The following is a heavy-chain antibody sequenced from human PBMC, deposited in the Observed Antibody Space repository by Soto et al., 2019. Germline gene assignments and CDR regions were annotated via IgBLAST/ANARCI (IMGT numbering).Heavy chain of an antibody. CDR2: INAGNGNT. D-gene: IGHD1-26*01. Sequence: QVQLVQSGAEVKKPGASVKVSCKASGDIFTSYAIHWVRQAPGQRLEWMGWINAGNGNTKYSQKFQGRVTITRDTSASTAYMELSSLRSEDTAVYYCAWTGYSGSYCDYWGQGTLVTVSS. J-gene: IGHJ4*02. V-gene: IGHV1-3*01. CDR1: GDIFTSYA. CDR3: AWTGYSGSYCDY.